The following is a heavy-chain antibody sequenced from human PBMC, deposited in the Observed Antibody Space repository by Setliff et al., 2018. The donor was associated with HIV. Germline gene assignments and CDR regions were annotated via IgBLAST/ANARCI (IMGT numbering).Heavy chain of an antibody. Sequence: PSETLSLTCTVSGGSISSYSWSWIRQPPGKGLEWIGYINYSGSTNYNPSLQSRVTISVDTSKNHFSLKLTSVTAADTAVYYCARWHPPYGFWEEDYWGQGTLVTVSS. CDR2: INYSGST. CDR3: ARWHPPYGFWEEDY. D-gene: IGHD3-10*01. V-gene: IGHV4-59*08. J-gene: IGHJ4*02. CDR1: GGSISSYS.